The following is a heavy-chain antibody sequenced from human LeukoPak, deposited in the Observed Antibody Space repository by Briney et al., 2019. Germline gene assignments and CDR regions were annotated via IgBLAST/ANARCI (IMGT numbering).Heavy chain of an antibody. J-gene: IGHJ4*02. CDR3: AKRGPGSPQSGKYYFDY. V-gene: IGHV3-23*01. CDR2: ISGRADLT. CDR1: GFTFSSYA. D-gene: IGHD3-10*01. Sequence: GGSLRLSCAASGFTFSSYAMHWVRQAPGKGLEWVSAISGRADLTFYADSVKGRFTISRDNSKNTLYLQMNSLRAEDTAVYYCAKRGPGSPQSGKYYFDYWGQGTLVTVSS.